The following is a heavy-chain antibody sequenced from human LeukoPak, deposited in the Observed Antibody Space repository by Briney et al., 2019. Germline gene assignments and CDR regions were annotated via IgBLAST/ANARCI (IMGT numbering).Heavy chain of an antibody. V-gene: IGHV4-38-2*02. Sequence: SETLSLTYPVPGYSISSAYYWGWCRQPPGKGLEWIGSIYHSGSTYYNPSLKSRVTISVDTSKNQCSLKLSSVTAADTAVYYCARVGPEGYYDSSGYRDAFDIWGQGTMVTVSS. CDR3: ARVGPEGYYDSSGYRDAFDI. CDR1: GYSISSAYY. J-gene: IGHJ3*02. D-gene: IGHD3-22*01. CDR2: IYHSGST.